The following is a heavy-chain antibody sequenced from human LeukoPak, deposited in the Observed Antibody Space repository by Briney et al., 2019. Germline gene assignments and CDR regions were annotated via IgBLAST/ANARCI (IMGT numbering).Heavy chain of an antibody. J-gene: IGHJ4*02. CDR3: VKGGLWVDFDY. Sequence: PGGSLRLSCAASGFAFDDSYMSWVRQAPGKGLEWVSYINGGGGTYYYADSVRGRFTNSRDNAKNTLYLQMNSLRAEDTAVYYCVKGGLWVDFDYWGQGTLVTASS. V-gene: IGHV3-11*01. CDR1: GFAFDDSY. CDR2: INGGGGTY. D-gene: IGHD3-16*01.